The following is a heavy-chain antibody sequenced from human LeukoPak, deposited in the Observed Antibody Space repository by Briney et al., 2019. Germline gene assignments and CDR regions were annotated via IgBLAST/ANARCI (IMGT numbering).Heavy chain of an antibody. J-gene: IGHJ4*02. CDR1: GGSISSYY. D-gene: IGHD6-13*01. V-gene: IGHV4-59*01. CDR2: IYYSGST. Sequence: SETLSLTCTVSGGSISSYYWSWIRQPPGKGLEWIGYIYYSGSTNYNPSLKSRVTISVDTSKNQSSLKLSSVTAEDTAVYYCARVAAAGNDYWGQGNLVTVSS. CDR3: ARVAAAGNDY.